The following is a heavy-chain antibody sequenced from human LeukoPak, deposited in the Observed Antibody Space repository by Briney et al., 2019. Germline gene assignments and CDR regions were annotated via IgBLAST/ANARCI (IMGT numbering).Heavy chain of an antibody. Sequence: SVKVSCKASGGTFSSYAISWVRQAPGQGLEWMGRIIPIFGTANYAQKFQGRVTITTDESTSTAYMELSSLRSEDTAVYYCARGFVEMATINPFDYWGQGNLVTVSS. V-gene: IGHV1-69*05. D-gene: IGHD5-24*01. CDR1: GGTFSSYA. CDR3: ARGFVEMATINPFDY. CDR2: IIPIFGTA. J-gene: IGHJ4*02.